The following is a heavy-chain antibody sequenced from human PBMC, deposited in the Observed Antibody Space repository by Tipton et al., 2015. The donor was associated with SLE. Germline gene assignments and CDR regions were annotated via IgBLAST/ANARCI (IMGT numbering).Heavy chain of an antibody. CDR1: GFTFSDNY. V-gene: IGHV3-11*04. CDR3: AKFSDY. J-gene: IGHJ4*02. CDR2: ISSSGGTK. Sequence: SLRLSCAVSGFTFSDNYMTWIRQALGKGLEWVSYISSSGGTKKYADSVKGRFTISRDNANNSLYLQMNSLRDEDTAVYYCAKFSDYWGQGTLVTVSS.